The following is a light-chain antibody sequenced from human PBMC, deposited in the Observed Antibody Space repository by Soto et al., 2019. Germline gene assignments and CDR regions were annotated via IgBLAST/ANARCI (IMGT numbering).Light chain of an antibody. CDR3: QQYYNSPWT. J-gene: IGKJ1*01. CDR1: PSVLYSSNNKNY. Sequence: DIVMTQSPDSLAVSLGERATINCKSSPSVLYSSNNKNYLAWYQQKPGQPPKLLIYWASTRESGVPDRFSGSGSGTDYTLTISSLQAEDVAVYYCQQYYNSPWTFGQGTKVEMK. CDR2: WAS. V-gene: IGKV4-1*01.